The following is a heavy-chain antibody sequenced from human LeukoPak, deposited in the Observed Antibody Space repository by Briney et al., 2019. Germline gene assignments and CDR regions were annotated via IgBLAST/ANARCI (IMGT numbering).Heavy chain of an antibody. J-gene: IGHJ4*02. CDR1: GFTFSSYG. CDR2: ISHDGSNK. CDR3: ANSLNRPSPYKPYYFDY. D-gene: IGHD1-14*01. Sequence: PGGSLRLSCEASGFTFSSYGMHWVSRAPGKGLAWMTVISHDGSNKYYVDSVKGRFTISRDNSKNTLYLQMNSLRAEDTAVYYCANSLNRPSPYKPYYFDYWGQGTLVTVSS. V-gene: IGHV3-30*18.